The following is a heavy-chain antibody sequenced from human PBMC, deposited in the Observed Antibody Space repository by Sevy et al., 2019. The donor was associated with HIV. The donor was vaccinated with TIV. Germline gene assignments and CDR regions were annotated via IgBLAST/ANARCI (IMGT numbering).Heavy chain of an antibody. D-gene: IGHD3-3*01. CDR3: ARDGRDFWSGYPFDY. Sequence: GGSLRLSCAASGFTFSSYAMHWVRQAPGKGLEWVAVISYDGSNKYYADSVKGRFTISRDNSKNTLYLQMNSLGAEDTAVYYCARDGRDFWSGYPFDYWGQGTLVTVSS. J-gene: IGHJ4*02. CDR2: ISYDGSNK. CDR1: GFTFSSYA. V-gene: IGHV3-30*04.